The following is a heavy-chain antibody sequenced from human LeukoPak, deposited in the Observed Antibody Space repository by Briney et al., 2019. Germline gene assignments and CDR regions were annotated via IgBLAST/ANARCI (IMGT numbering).Heavy chain of an antibody. CDR3: ARYDILTGTDAFDI. J-gene: IGHJ3*02. Sequence: SETLSLTCAVSGGSISSSNWWSWVRQPPGKGLEWIGEIYHSGSTNYNPSLKSRVTISVDTSKNQFSLKLSSVTAADTAVYYCARYDILTGTDAFDIWGQGTMVTVSS. V-gene: IGHV4-4*02. CDR1: GGSISSSNW. CDR2: IYHSGST. D-gene: IGHD3-9*01.